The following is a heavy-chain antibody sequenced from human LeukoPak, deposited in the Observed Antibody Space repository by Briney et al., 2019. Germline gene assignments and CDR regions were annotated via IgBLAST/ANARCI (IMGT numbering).Heavy chain of an antibody. Sequence: GGSLRLSCAASGFTFSSYSMNWVRQAPGKGLEWVSYISSSGSTIYYADSVKGRFTISRDNAKNSLYLQMNSLRAEDTAVYYCARGGGRFDYFDYWGQGTLVTVSS. CDR1: GFTFSSYS. D-gene: IGHD3-10*01. CDR2: ISSSGSTI. J-gene: IGHJ4*02. V-gene: IGHV3-48*04. CDR3: ARGGGRFDYFDY.